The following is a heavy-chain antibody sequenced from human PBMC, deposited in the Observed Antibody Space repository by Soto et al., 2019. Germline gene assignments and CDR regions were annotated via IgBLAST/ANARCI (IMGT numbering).Heavy chain of an antibody. CDR2: IIPLFGTT. CDR3: AREYAPMYYYCGMDF. CDR1: GGAFSSYA. V-gene: IGHV1-69*01. D-gene: IGHD2-2*01. Sequence: QVQLVQSGAEVKKPGSSVKVSCKASGGAFSSYAISWVRQAPGQGLEWMGGIIPLFGTTNYAQKFQDRATIAADESTSTAYMELSSLRSEDTDVYYCAREYAPMYYYCGMDFWGQGTMVTVSS. J-gene: IGHJ6*02.